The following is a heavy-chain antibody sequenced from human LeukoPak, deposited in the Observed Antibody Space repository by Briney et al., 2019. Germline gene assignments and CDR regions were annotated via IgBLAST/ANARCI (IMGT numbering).Heavy chain of an antibody. CDR1: VYTLTELS. Sequence: GASVKVSCKVSVYTLTELSIHWVRQAPGKGLEWMGGFDPEDGETIYAQKFQGRVTMTEDTSTDTAYMELSSLRSEDTAVYYCATSPRGVDSYGFDYWGQGTLVTVSS. J-gene: IGHJ4*02. D-gene: IGHD5-18*01. CDR2: FDPEDGET. V-gene: IGHV1-24*01. CDR3: ATSPRGVDSYGFDY.